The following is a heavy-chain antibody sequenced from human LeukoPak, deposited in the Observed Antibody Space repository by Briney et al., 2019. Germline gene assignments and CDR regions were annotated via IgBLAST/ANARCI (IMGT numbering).Heavy chain of an antibody. V-gene: IGHV4-39*01. CDR1: GGSISSSTYC. CDR3: ARHIAFHANLDY. Sequence: SETLSLTCTVSGGSISSSTYCWSWVRQPPGKGLEWSGCMYYSGNTYYSSSLKGRVTISLDTPKNQFSLRLNSVTASDTAVYYCARHIAFHANLDYRGLGALVTVSS. CDR2: MYYSGNT. J-gene: IGHJ4*02. D-gene: IGHD3-3*02.